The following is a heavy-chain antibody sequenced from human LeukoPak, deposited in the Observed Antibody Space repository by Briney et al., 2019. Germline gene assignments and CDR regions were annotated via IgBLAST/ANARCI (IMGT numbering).Heavy chain of an antibody. D-gene: IGHD2-21*01. J-gene: IGHJ4*02. CDR3: ARHRIASNRRYFDY. CDR1: GGSISSSSYY. Sequence: ETLSLTCTVSGGSISSSSYYWGWIRQPPGKGLEWIGSIYYSGSTYYNPSLKSRVTISVDTSKNQFSLKLSSVTAADTAVYYCARHRIASNRRYFDYWSQGTLVTVSS. V-gene: IGHV4-39*01. CDR2: IYYSGST.